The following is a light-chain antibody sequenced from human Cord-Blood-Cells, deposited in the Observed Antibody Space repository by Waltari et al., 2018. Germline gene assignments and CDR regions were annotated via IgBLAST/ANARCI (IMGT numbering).Light chain of an antibody. Sequence: DIQMTQSPSTLSASVGDRVNITCRASQSISSWLAWYQQKPGKAPKLLIYDASSLESGVPSRFSGRGSGTEFTLTISSLQPDDFATYYCQQYNSYSYTFGQGTKLEIK. J-gene: IGKJ2*01. CDR3: QQYNSYSYT. CDR1: QSISSW. V-gene: IGKV1-5*01. CDR2: DAS.